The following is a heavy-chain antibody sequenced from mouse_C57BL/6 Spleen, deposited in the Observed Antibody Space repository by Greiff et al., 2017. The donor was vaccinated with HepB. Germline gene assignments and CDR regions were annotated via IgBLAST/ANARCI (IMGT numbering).Heavy chain of an antibody. J-gene: IGHJ2*01. CDR3: ARRIYYYGSSSYFDY. CDR2: IYPRSGNT. Sequence: VQLQQSGAELARPGASVKLSCKASGYTFTSYGISWVKQRTGQGLEWIGEIYPRSGNTYYNEKFKGKATLTADKSASTAYMELRSLTSEDSAVYFCARRIYYYGSSSYFDYWGQGTTLTVSS. D-gene: IGHD1-1*01. CDR1: GYTFTSYG. V-gene: IGHV1-81*01.